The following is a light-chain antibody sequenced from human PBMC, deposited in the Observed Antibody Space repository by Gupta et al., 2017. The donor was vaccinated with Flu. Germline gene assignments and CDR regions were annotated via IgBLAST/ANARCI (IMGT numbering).Light chain of an antibody. CDR3: QQYDITPQT. J-gene: IGKJ2*01. CDR1: QSILYSSNNKNF. CDR2: WAS. Sequence: SLGERATINCKSSQSILYSSNNKNFLAWYQQKPGQPPKLLIYWASTRESGVPDRFSGSGSGTDFTLTISSLQAEDVAVYYCQQYDITPQTFGQGSKLEIK. V-gene: IGKV4-1*01.